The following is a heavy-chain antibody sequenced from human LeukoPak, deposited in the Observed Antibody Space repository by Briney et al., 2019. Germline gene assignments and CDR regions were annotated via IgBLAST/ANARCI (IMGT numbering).Heavy chain of an antibody. CDR1: GGSISSYY. Sequence: PSETLSLTCTVSGGSISSYYWSWIRQPPGKGLEWIGYIYYSGSTNYNPSLKSRVTISVDTSKNQFSLKLSSVTAADMAVYFCARQGLGDFWSGKYYGMDVWAQGTTVTVSS. CDR3: ARQGLGDFWSGKYYGMDV. CDR2: IYYSGST. V-gene: IGHV4-59*08. J-gene: IGHJ6*02. D-gene: IGHD3-3*01.